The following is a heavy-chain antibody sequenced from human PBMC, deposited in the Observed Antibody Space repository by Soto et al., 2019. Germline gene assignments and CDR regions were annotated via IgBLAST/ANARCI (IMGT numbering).Heavy chain of an antibody. CDR3: ARGPITLHSSGSFVDY. Sequence: QVQLVQSGAEVKKPGSSVKVSCKASGGTFSSYSISWVRQAPGQGLRLKGGIIPIFGTANYAQKFQGRVTITADESTSTAYKELSSLRSEDTAVYYCARGPITLHSSGSFVDYWGQGTLVTVSS. D-gene: IGHD3-22*01. CDR1: GGTFSSYS. V-gene: IGHV1-69*12. CDR2: IIPIFGTA. J-gene: IGHJ4*02.